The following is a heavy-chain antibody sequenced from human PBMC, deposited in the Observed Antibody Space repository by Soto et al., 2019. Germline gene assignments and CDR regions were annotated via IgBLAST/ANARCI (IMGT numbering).Heavy chain of an antibody. Sequence: GGSLRLSCAASGFTFSSYSMNWVRQAQGKGLEWVSYISSSSSTIYYADSVKGRFTISRDNAKNSLYLQMNSLRAEDTAVYYCARADSGYAHGYYYYGMDVWGQGTTVTVSS. CDR1: GFTFSSYS. J-gene: IGHJ6*02. D-gene: IGHD5-12*01. V-gene: IGHV3-48*01. CDR2: ISSSSSTI. CDR3: ARADSGYAHGYYYYGMDV.